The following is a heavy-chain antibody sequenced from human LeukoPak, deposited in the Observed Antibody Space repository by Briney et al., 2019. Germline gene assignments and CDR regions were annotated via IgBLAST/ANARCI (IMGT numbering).Heavy chain of an antibody. Sequence: TGGSLRLSCAASGFTFTDYFMNWIRQAPGKGLEWVSSISISGSTIYYADSVKGRFTISRDNAKNSLYLQMNSLRAEDTAVYYCARSSDSSSLQYFQHWGQGTLVTVSS. V-gene: IGHV3-11*01. CDR2: ISISGSTI. CDR1: GFTFTDYF. J-gene: IGHJ1*01. CDR3: ARSSDSSSLQYFQH. D-gene: IGHD6-6*01.